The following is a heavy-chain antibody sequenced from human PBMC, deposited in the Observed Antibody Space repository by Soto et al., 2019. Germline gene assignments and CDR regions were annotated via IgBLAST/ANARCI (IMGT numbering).Heavy chain of an antibody. CDR1: GGSISSSNYY. CDR2: IYYAGST. Sequence: SETLSLTCTVSGGSISSSNYYWGWIRQPPGKGLEWIGSIYYAGSTYLNPSLKSRVTISLDTSKNQFSLKLSSVTATDTAVYYCARQFRYDFWSGHHGKDIDYRGQGTLVTVSS. D-gene: IGHD3-3*01. CDR3: ARQFRYDFWSGHHGKDIDY. V-gene: IGHV4-39*01. J-gene: IGHJ4*02.